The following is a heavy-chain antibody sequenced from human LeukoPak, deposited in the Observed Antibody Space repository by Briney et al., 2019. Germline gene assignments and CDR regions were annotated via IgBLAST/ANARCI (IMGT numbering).Heavy chain of an antibody. V-gene: IGHV3-21*01. CDR1: GFTFSSYS. D-gene: IGHD3-22*01. CDR2: ISSSSSYI. CDR3: ARADYYDSSGYYDNFDY. J-gene: IGHJ4*02. Sequence: GGSLRLSRAASGFTFSSYSMNWVRQAPGKGLEWVSSISSSSSYIYYADSVKGRFTISRDNAKNSLYLQMNSLRAEDTAVYYCARADYYDSSGYYDNFDYWGQGTLVTVSS.